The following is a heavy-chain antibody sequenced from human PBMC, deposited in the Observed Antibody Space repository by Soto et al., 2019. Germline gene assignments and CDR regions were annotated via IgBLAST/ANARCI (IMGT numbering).Heavy chain of an antibody. CDR3: ARFAYDILTGYATGFFYY. Sequence: GASGKVSCKASGYTFTSYGISWVRQAPGQGLEWMGWISAYNGNTNYAQKLQGRVTMTTDTSTSTAYMELRSLRSDDTAVYYCARFAYDILTGYATGFFYYWGQGTLVTVSS. J-gene: IGHJ4*02. D-gene: IGHD3-9*01. CDR2: ISAYNGNT. CDR1: GYTFTSYG. V-gene: IGHV1-18*01.